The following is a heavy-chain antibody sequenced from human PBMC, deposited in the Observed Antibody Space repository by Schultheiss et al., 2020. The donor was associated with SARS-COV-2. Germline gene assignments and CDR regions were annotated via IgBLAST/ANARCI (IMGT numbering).Heavy chain of an antibody. D-gene: IGHD3-9*01. CDR3: ARASTLSYDILASGGMDV. V-gene: IGHV3-74*01. CDR2: INSDGSST. Sequence: GGSLRLSCAASGFTFSSYAMSWVRQAPGKGLVWVSRINSDGSSTSYADSVKGRFTISRDNAKNTLYLQMNSLRAEDTAVYYCARASTLSYDILASGGMDVWGQGTTVTVSS. J-gene: IGHJ6*02. CDR1: GFTFSSYA.